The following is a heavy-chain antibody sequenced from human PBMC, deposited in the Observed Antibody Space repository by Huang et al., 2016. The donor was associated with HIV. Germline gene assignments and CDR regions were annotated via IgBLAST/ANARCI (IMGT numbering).Heavy chain of an antibody. CDR1: GQSISSNTVY. CDR2: IHYSATT. Sequence: QLQLQESGPGLVKPSETLSLTCSVSGQSISSNTVYWGWIRQPPGKGLEWIASIHYSATTYDNPSLMNRVTISVDTSKGQCSLKVRSVTAADTAVYYCVRHGMTVGATYLTWGQGTLVTVSS. V-gene: IGHV4-39*01. CDR3: VRHGMTVGATYLT. D-gene: IGHD1-26*01. J-gene: IGHJ5*02.